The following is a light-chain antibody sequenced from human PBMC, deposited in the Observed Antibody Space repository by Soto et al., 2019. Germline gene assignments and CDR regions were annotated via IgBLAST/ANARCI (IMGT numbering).Light chain of an antibody. CDR2: DAS. V-gene: IGKV3-11*01. Sequence: EIVLTQSLDTLSLSPGERATLSCRASQSVSNDLAWYQQKPGQAPRLLIYDASNRATDIPDRFSGSGSATDFTLTISRLEPEDFAVYYCQQRSNWPLTFGGGTKVEIK. CDR3: QQRSNWPLT. CDR1: QSVSND. J-gene: IGKJ4*01.